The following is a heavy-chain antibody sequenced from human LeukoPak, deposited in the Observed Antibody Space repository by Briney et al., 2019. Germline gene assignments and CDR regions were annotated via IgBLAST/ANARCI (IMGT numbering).Heavy chain of an antibody. CDR2: IIPIFGTA. J-gene: IGHJ3*02. CDR3: AREYSSSWCGSRVPMNAFDI. D-gene: IGHD6-13*01. V-gene: IGHV1-69*13. Sequence: SVKLSCKASGGTFSSYAISWVRQAPGQGLEWMGGIIPIFGTANYAQKFQGRVTITADESTSTAYMELSSLRSEDTAVYYCAREYSSSWCGSRVPMNAFDIWGQGTMVTVSS. CDR1: GGTFSSYA.